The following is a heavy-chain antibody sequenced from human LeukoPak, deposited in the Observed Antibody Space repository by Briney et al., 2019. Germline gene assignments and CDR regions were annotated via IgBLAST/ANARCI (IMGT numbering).Heavy chain of an antibody. Sequence: GGSLRLSCAASGFTFSSYAMSWVRQAPGEGLEWVSSISGSGGSTYYADSVKGRFSMSRDNSKNVLHLQMNSLRAEDTAVYYCAKDPAYDSSGYFYDGYFDSWGQGTLVTVSS. D-gene: IGHD3-22*01. J-gene: IGHJ4*02. CDR2: ISGSGGST. V-gene: IGHV3-23*01. CDR3: AKDPAYDSSGYFYDGYFDS. CDR1: GFTFSSYA.